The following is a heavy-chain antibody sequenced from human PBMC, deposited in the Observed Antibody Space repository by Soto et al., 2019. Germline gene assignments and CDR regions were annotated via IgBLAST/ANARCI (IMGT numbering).Heavy chain of an antibody. CDR2: IYYSGST. J-gene: IGHJ6*02. D-gene: IGHD3-10*01. V-gene: IGHV4-30-4*01. Sequence: PSETVSLTCTFSGGSIISGDYYWSWIRQPPGKGLEWIGYIYYSGSTYYSPSLKSRVTISVDTSKNQFSLKLSSVTAADTAVYYCARESRFGELTYYYYGMDVWGQGTTVTVS. CDR1: GGSIISGDYY. CDR3: ARESRFGELTYYYYGMDV.